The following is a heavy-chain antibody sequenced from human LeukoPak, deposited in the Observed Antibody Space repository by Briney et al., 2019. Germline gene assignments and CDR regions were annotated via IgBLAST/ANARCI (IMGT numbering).Heavy chain of an antibody. Sequence: TGGSLRLSCAASGFTFSSYSMNWVRQAPGKGLEWVSYISSSSNTIYYADSVKGRFTISRDNSKNTLYLQMNSLRAEDTAVYYCAKETVSGSYAYYFDYWGQGTLVTVSS. V-gene: IGHV3-48*01. CDR2: ISSSSNTI. D-gene: IGHD1-26*01. CDR3: AKETVSGSYAYYFDY. CDR1: GFTFSSYS. J-gene: IGHJ4*02.